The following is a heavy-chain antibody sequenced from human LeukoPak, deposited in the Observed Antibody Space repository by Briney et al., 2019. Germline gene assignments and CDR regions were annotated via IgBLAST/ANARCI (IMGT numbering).Heavy chain of an antibody. V-gene: IGHV3-30*02. Sequence: GGSLRLSCAASGFAFTYYGMHWVRQAPGKGLEWVAFIRYEGDEKYYADSVKGRFTISRDNSKNTLYLEMNSLRLEDTAVYYCAKDLMRDRWFGESWGQGTLVTVSS. CDR1: GFAFTYYG. J-gene: IGHJ5*02. CDR2: IRYEGDEK. D-gene: IGHD3-10*01. CDR3: AKDLMRDRWFGES.